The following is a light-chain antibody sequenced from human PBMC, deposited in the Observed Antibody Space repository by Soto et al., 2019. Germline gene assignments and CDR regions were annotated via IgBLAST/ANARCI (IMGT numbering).Light chain of an antibody. V-gene: IGKV1-39*01. Sequence: DIQMTQSPSSLSASVGEKVTKTCRASQSISSYLNWYQQKPGKAPKLLIYAASSLQSGVPSRFSGSGSGTDFTLTISSLQPEDFATYYCQQSYSTPPTFGQGTKVDIK. CDR1: QSISSY. CDR3: QQSYSTPPT. CDR2: AAS. J-gene: IGKJ1*01.